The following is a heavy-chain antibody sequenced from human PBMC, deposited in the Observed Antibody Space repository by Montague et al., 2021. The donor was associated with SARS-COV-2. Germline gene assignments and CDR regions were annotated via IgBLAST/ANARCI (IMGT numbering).Heavy chain of an antibody. V-gene: IGHV4-31*03. Sequence: TLSLTCRVSGDSSPRGTHYWTWIPQLSGAVLESLGYPYYDWMNHYSPSLTSRASFSLDTSKNQFSLNLTSSTATDSALYFYVSYLPGNQFQFDYWGQGALVTVSS. J-gene: IGHJ4*02. CDR2: PYYDWMN. D-gene: IGHD1-14*01. CDR1: GDSSPRGTHY. CDR3: VSYLPGNQFQFDY.